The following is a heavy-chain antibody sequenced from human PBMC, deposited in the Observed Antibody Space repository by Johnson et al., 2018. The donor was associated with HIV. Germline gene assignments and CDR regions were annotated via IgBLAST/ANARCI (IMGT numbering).Heavy chain of an antibody. CDR1: GFTFSGYA. CDR2: IYSGGST. D-gene: IGHD3-10*01. J-gene: IGHJ3*02. V-gene: IGHV3-30*14. CDR3: ASEVRGVLDI. Sequence: QVQLVESGGSVVQPGRSLRLSCAASGFTFSGYAINWVRQAPGKGLEWVAVIYSGGSTYYADSVRGRFTISRDNSKNTLYLQMNSLRVEDMAVYYCASEVRGVLDIWGQGTMVTVSS.